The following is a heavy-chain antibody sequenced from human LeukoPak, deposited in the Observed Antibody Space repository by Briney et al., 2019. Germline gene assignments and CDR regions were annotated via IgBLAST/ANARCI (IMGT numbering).Heavy chain of an antibody. J-gene: IGHJ4*02. CDR2: ISSSSSYI. V-gene: IGHV3-21*01. Sequence: GGSLRLSCAASGFTFSSYSMNWVRQAPGKGLEWVSSISSSSSYIYYADSVKGRFTISRDNAKNTLYLQMNSLRAEDTAVYYCARDLVGATMEARGVWGQGTLVTVSS. D-gene: IGHD1-26*01. CDR1: GFTFSSYS. CDR3: ARDLVGATMEARGV.